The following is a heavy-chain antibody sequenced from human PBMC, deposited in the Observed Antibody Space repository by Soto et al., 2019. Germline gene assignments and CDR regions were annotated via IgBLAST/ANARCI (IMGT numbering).Heavy chain of an antibody. D-gene: IGHD2-21*02. CDR1: GFTFSNSY. J-gene: IGHJ3*02. CDR2: ISSSSSYT. V-gene: IGHV3-11*06. CDR3: ATSMTLLRVVTRCDAFDI. Sequence: GGSLRLSCAPSGFTFSNSYMSWIPQAPGKGLEWVSYISSSSSYTNYADSVKGRFTISRDNAKNSLYLQMNSLGAEDTAVYYCATSMTLLRVVTRCDAFDIWGQGTMVTVSS.